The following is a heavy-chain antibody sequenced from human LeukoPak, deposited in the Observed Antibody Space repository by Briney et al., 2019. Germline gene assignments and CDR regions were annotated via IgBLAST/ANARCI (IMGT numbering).Heavy chain of an antibody. CDR3: AKDRGSGWP. V-gene: IGHV3-23*01. CDR1: GFTFSSYA. J-gene: IGHJ4*02. D-gene: IGHD6-19*01. CDR2: ITNDGGIT. Sequence: PGGSLRLSCVASGFTFSSYAMSWVRQPPGKGLEWVSGITNDGGITYYGDPVKGRFTISRDNSKNTLYLQMTRLTPEDTAIYYCAKDRGSGWPWGQGALVTVSS.